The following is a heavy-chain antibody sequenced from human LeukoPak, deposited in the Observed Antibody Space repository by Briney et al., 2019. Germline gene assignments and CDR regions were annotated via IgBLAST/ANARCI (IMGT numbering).Heavy chain of an antibody. V-gene: IGHV5-51*01. D-gene: IGHD4-17*01. CDR2: IYPGDSDT. CDR3: ARLITTVTTPLNY. J-gene: IGHJ4*02. Sequence: GESLKISCKGSGYSFTSYWIGWVRQMPGQGLEWMGLIYPGDSDTRYSPSFQGQVTISADKSISTAYLQWSSLKASDTAMYYCARLITTVTTPLNYWGQGTLVTVSS. CDR1: GYSFTSYW.